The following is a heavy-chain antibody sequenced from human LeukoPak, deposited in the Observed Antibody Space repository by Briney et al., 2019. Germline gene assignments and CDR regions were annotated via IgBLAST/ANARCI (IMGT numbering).Heavy chain of an antibody. V-gene: IGHV3-53*01. CDR3: ARGPTVLNDAFDI. Sequence: PGGSLRLSCAASGFTVSSNYMSWVRQAPGKGLEWVSVIYSGGSTYYADSVKGRFTISRDNSKNTLYLQMNSLRAEDTAVYYCARGPTVLNDAFDIWGQGTMVTVSS. D-gene: IGHD4-23*01. CDR2: IYSGGST. J-gene: IGHJ3*02. CDR1: GFTVSSNY.